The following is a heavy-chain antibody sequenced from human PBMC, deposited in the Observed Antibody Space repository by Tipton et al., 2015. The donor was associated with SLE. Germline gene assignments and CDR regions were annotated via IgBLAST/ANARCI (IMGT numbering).Heavy chain of an antibody. D-gene: IGHD2-2*01. CDR2: IYTSGST. CDR3: ARDFAYWCSTSCFDYFDY. J-gene: IGHJ4*02. CDR1: GGSISSGSYY. Sequence: TLSLTCTVSGGSISSGSYYWSWIRQPAGKGLEWIGRIYTSGSTNYNPSLKSRVTISVDTSKNQFSLKLSSVTAADTAVYYCARDFAYWCSTSCFDYFDYWGQGTLVTVSS. V-gene: IGHV4-61*02.